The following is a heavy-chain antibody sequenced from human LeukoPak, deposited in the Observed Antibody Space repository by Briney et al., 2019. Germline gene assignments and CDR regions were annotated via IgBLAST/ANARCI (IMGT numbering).Heavy chain of an antibody. D-gene: IGHD5-24*01. J-gene: IGHJ4*02. Sequence: LSETLSLTCTVSGGSISSSSYYWGWIRQPPGKGLEWIGTIYHSGSTYYNPSLKSRVTISVDTSKDQFSLKLSSVTAADTTVYYCARDGYNPIDYWGQGTLVTVSS. CDR1: GGSISSSSYY. CDR2: IYHSGST. V-gene: IGHV4-39*02. CDR3: ARDGYNPIDY.